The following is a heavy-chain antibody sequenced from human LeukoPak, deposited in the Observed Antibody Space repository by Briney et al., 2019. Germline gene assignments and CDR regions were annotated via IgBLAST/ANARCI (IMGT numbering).Heavy chain of an antibody. CDR1: GFTFSRYA. D-gene: IGHD1-1*01. CDR3: AKELERTLLEY. V-gene: IGHV3-23*01. J-gene: IGHJ4*02. Sequence: PGGSLRLSCAASGFTFSRYAMTWVRQAPGKGLEWVSVISDSGGTTDYADSVKGRFTISRDSSKNTLYLQMKSLRAEDTAVYYCAKELERTLLEYWGQGTLVTVSS. CDR2: ISDSGGTT.